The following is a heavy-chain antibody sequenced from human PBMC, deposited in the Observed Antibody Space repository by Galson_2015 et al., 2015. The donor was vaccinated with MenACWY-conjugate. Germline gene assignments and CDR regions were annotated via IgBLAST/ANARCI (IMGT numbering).Heavy chain of an antibody. J-gene: IGHJ2*01. D-gene: IGHD2-2*01. Sequence: SLRLSCAASGFIFSSSAMSWVRQAPGKGLEWVSAMSCGGGSRNYADSVKGRFTISRDNSKNTLYLQMNSLRAEDTAVYYCAKTYCSRTNCREPNWYFDLWGRGTLVTVSS. CDR3: AKTYCSRTNCREPNWYFDL. CDR2: MSCGGGSR. CDR1: GFIFSSSA. V-gene: IGHV3-23*01.